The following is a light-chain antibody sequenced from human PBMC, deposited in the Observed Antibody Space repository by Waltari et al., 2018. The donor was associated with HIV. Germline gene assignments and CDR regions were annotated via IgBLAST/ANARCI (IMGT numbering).Light chain of an antibody. CDR2: EVS. CDR3: SSYTSSSIPV. CDR1: GSDIGSYNF. J-gene: IGLJ1*01. V-gene: IGLV2-14*01. Sequence: QSALPQPASVSGSPGQSITISCSGTGSDIGSYNFVYWSPQHPGKAPKLMIYEVSNRPSGVSNRFSGSNSGNTASLTISGLQAEDEADYYCSSYTSSSIPVFGTGTKVTVL.